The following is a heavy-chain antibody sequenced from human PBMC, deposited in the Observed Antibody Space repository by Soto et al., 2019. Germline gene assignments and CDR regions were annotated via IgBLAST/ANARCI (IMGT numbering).Heavy chain of an antibody. D-gene: IGHD2-21*02. V-gene: IGHV1-69*01. CDR1: GGTFSSYA. Sequence: QVQLVQSGAEVKKPGSSVTVSCKASGGTFSSYAISWVRQAPGQGLEWMGGIIPIFGTANYAQKFQGRVTITADESTSTAYMELSSLRSEDTAVYYCARGGFGVVVTATPFDDWGQGTLVTVSS. CDR2: IIPIFGTA. CDR3: ARGGFGVVVTATPFDD. J-gene: IGHJ4*02.